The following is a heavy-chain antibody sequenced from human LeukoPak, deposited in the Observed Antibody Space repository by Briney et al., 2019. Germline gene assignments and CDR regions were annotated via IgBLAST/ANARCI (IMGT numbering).Heavy chain of an antibody. CDR1: GFTFSIHA. Sequence: GGSLRLSCAASGFTFSIHAMHWVRQAPGKGLEWVANIKVDGSEKYYLDSVKGRFTISRDNAKNSVYLQMNSLRTEDTAVYYCGRKTGVTGEAFDCWGQGTLVTVSS. J-gene: IGHJ4*02. CDR3: GRKTGVTGEAFDC. CDR2: IKVDGSEK. V-gene: IGHV3-7*03. D-gene: IGHD7-27*01.